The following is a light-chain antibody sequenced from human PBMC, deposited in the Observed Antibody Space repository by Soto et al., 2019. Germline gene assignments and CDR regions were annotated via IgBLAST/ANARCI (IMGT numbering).Light chain of an antibody. Sequence: QSALTHPASVSGSTGQSITISCTGTSSDVGGYNAVSWYQQHPGKAPKLMIYDVSNRPSGASDRFSGSKSGNTASLTISVLQAEDEADYYCGSYASGGAYVFGTGTKVTVL. V-gene: IGLV2-14*01. J-gene: IGLJ1*01. CDR2: DVS. CDR1: SSDVGGYNA. CDR3: GSYASGGAYV.